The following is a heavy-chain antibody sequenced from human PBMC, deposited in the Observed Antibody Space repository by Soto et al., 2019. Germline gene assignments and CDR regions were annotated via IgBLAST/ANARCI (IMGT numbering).Heavy chain of an antibody. CDR2: IWDDGRKK. D-gene: IGHD3-3*01. CDR1: GFTFSSFG. CDR3: ARDASYYSLWSGYYPSRNGMDV. V-gene: IGHV3-33*01. J-gene: IGHJ6*02. Sequence: QVQVVESGGGVVQPGRSLRLSCAASGFTFSSFGMHWVRQAPGKGLEWVSLIWDDGRKKSYGDSVKGRFTISRDNSRNTVYLQMNSLRADDTAVYYCARDASYYSLWSGYYPSRNGMDVWGQGTTVTVSS.